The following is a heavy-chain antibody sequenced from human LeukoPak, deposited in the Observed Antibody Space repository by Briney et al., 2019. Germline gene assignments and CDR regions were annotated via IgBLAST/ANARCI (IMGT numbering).Heavy chain of an antibody. CDR1: GFTFTNYW. CDR2: IKEDGSEK. D-gene: IGHD5-18*01. V-gene: IGHV3-7*01. J-gene: IGHJ4*02. CDR3: TRWAGLWYFDY. Sequence: GGSLGLSCAASGFTFTNYWMSWVRQAPGKGLEWVANIKEDGSEKYYVDSVKGRFTISRDNAKNSLYLQMNSLRAEDTAVYYCTRWAGLWYFDYWGQGTLVTVSS.